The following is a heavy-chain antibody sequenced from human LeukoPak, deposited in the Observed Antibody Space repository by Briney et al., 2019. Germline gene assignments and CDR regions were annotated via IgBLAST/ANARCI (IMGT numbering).Heavy chain of an antibody. J-gene: IGHJ5*02. CDR3: ARDGDYYDSSGPRGFDP. CDR2: IYYSGST. Sequence: SQTLSLTCTVSSGSISSGGYYWNWIRQHPGKGLEWIGYIYYSGSTYHNPSLKSRVSISVDTSKNQFSLKLSSVTAADTAVYYCARDGDYYDSSGPRGFDPWGQGTLVTVSS. D-gene: IGHD3-22*01. V-gene: IGHV4-31*03. CDR1: SGSISSGGYY.